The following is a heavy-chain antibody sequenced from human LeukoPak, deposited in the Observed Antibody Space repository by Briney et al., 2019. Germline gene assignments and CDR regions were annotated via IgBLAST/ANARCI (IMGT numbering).Heavy chain of an antibody. J-gene: IGHJ4*02. CDR3: TKGGLAAAGG. CDR1: GSTFSSYA. Sequence: GGSLRLSCAASGSTFSSYAMGWVRQAPGKGLEWVSVIGGSGTSTSYADSVKGRLTISRDNSKNTLYLQMHSLRSEDTAVYYCTKGGLAAAGGWGQGTLVTVSS. D-gene: IGHD6-13*01. CDR2: IGGSGTST. V-gene: IGHV3-23*01.